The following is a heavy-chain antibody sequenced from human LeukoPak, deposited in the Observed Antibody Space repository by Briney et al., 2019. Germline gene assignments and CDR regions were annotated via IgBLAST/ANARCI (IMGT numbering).Heavy chain of an antibody. CDR3: ARADSSGYYYPNYFDY. D-gene: IGHD3-22*01. Sequence: GGSLRLSCAASGFTLSSYWMSWVRQPPGKGLEWVANIKQDGSEKYYVDSVKGRFTISRDNAKNSLYLQMNSLRAEDTAVYYCARADSSGYYYPNYFDYWGQGTLVTVSS. J-gene: IGHJ4*02. V-gene: IGHV3-7*01. CDR1: GFTLSSYW. CDR2: IKQDGSEK.